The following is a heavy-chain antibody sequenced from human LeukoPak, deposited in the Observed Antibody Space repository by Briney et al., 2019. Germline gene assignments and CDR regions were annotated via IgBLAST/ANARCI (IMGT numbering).Heavy chain of an antibody. CDR2: INPNSGGT. J-gene: IGHJ4*02. CDR3: ARDFHNKKWYDGPGYYFDF. D-gene: IGHD2-15*01. Sequence: GASVTVSCKAFGYTFTGYYMHWVRQAPGQGLEWMGWINPNSGGTNYAQKFQGRVTMTGDASTSTAYMELSSLTSDDTAVYYCARDFHNKKWYDGPGYYFDFWGQGTLVTVSS. V-gene: IGHV1-2*02. CDR1: GYTFTGYY.